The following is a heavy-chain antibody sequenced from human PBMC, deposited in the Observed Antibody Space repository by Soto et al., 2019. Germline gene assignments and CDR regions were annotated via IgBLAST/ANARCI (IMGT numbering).Heavy chain of an antibody. Sequence: PSQTLSLTCDISGDSVSSNSAAWNWIRQSPSRGLEWLGRTYYRSRWYYDYAVSLRSRITINADTSKNHFSLHLQSVIPDDTAVYYCARESVYLGGPGNWFDPWGQGTLVTVSS. J-gene: IGHJ5*02. D-gene: IGHD3-3*01. CDR3: ARESVYLGGPGNWFDP. CDR1: GDSVSSNSAA. CDR2: TYYRSRWYY. V-gene: IGHV6-1*01.